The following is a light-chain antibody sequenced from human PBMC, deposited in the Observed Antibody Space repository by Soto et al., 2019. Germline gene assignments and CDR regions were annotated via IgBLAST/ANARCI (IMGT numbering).Light chain of an antibody. CDR2: RAS. J-gene: IGKJ3*01. V-gene: IGKV1-5*03. Sequence: DIQMTQSPSTLSASVGDRVTITCRASQTINTWLAWYQQKPGKDPKLLIYRASNLVSGVPSRFSGSGSGTEFPLTISSMQPDDFSIYYCQQYETYSGTFGPGTKVDI. CDR1: QTINTW. CDR3: QQYETYSGT.